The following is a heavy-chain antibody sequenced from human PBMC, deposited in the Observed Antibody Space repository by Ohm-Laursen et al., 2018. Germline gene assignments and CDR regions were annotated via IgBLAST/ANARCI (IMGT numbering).Heavy chain of an antibody. CDR2: IHYSGST. Sequence: SDTLSLTCTVSGGSLSSYYWSWIRQPPGMGLEWIGYIHYSGSTDYNPSLKSRVTISVDTSKNQFSLKLNSVTAADTAVYYCARVGCSGGSCPFDYWGQGTLVTVSS. CDR3: ARVGCSGGSCPFDY. CDR1: GGSLSSYY. J-gene: IGHJ4*02. V-gene: IGHV4-59*07. D-gene: IGHD2-15*01.